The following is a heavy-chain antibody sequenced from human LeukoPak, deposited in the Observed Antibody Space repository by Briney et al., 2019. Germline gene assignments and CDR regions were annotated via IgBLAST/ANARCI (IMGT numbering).Heavy chain of an antibody. CDR2: MNPNSGNT. V-gene: IGHV1-8*01. Sequence: GASVKVSCKASGYTFTSYDINWVRQATGQGLEWMGWMNPNSGNTGYAQKFQGRVTMTRNTSISTAYMELSSLRSEDTAVYCCARGWLRFGELFYWGQGTLVTVSS. CDR1: GYTFTSYD. J-gene: IGHJ4*02. CDR3: ARGWLRFGELFY. D-gene: IGHD3-10*01.